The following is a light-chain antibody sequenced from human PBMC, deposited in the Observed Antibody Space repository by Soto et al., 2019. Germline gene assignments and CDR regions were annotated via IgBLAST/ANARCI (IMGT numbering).Light chain of an antibody. CDR1: QSVSSN. CDR3: QQYNNWPPLT. V-gene: IGKV3-15*01. CDR2: GAS. J-gene: IGKJ4*01. Sequence: EIVMTQSPATLSVSPGERATLSCRASQSVSSNLAWYQQKPGQAPRLLIYGASTRPTGIPARFSGSGSGTEFTLTISSLQSEDFAVYYCQQYNNWPPLTFGGGTKAEIK.